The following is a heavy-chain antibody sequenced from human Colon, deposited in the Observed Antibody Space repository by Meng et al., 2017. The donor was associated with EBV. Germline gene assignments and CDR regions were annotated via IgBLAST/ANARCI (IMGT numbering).Heavy chain of an antibody. D-gene: IGHD6-19*01. CDR1: GGSVSSGCYY. J-gene: IGHJ4*02. Sequence: GQLQESGPGLVKPSQTPSLTCTVSGGSVSSGCYYWTWIRQHPGKGLEWFGHIYYSGSTFYNPFLKRRVIISIDTAKNQFSLNMRSVTAADTAVYYCARVSSGWDYFDYWGQGTLVTVSS. CDR3: ARVSSGWDYFDY. V-gene: IGHV4-31*03. CDR2: IYYSGST.